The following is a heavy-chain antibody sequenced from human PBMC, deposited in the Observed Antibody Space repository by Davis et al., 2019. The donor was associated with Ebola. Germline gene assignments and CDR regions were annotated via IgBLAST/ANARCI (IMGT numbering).Heavy chain of an antibody. D-gene: IGHD3-10*01. V-gene: IGHV4-34*01. Sequence: PSETLSPTCAVHGWSFSGYYWSWIRQLPGKGLEWIGEINHSGSTNYNPSLKSRVTISVDTSKNQFSLKLSSVTAADTAVYYCARGTYYYGSGSYYSRPRPFDYWGQGTLVTVSS. CDR1: GWSFSGYY. J-gene: IGHJ4*02. CDR2: INHSGST. CDR3: ARGTYYYGSGSYYSRPRPFDY.